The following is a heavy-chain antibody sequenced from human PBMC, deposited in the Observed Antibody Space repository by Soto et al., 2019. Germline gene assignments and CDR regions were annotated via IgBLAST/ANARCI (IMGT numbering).Heavy chain of an antibody. Sequence: QVQLVQSGAEVKKPGASVKVSCKASGYTFTSYGISWVRQAPGQGLEWMGWISAYNGNTNYAQKLQGRVTMTTDTSTSTAYMQLRSLRSDDTAVYYCARLMVRGVSLTSYYLDVWGKGNTVTVSS. CDR1: GYTFTSYG. D-gene: IGHD3-10*01. CDR3: ARLMVRGVSLTSYYLDV. V-gene: IGHV1-18*01. CDR2: ISAYNGNT. J-gene: IGHJ6*03.